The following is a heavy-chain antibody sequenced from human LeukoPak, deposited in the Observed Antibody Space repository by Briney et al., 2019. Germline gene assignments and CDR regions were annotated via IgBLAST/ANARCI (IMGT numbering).Heavy chain of an antibody. CDR1: GITFSDYS. CDR3: VIYLMGCGSTTRYLHH. CDR2: ISRSSRHV. D-gene: IGHD2-21*01. V-gene: IGHV3-21*01. Sequence: GGSLRPSCAASGITFSDYSTNWVRQAPGKGLEWVSSISRSSRHVYYAGSVKGRFTISRDNAKTSLYLQMNSLRANNMTAYVFVIYLMGCGSTTRYLHHWGQGTLVTISS. J-gene: IGHJ1*01.